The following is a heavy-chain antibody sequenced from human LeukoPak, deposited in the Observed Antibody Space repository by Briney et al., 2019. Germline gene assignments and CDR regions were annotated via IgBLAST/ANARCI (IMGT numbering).Heavy chain of an antibody. CDR1: GFTFSSYS. J-gene: IGHJ4*02. Sequence: GGSLRLSCAASGFTFSSYSMNWVRQAPGKGLEWVSSISSRSSYIYYADSVKGRFTISRDNAKNSLYLQMNSLRAEDTAVYYCARGGDVVVPAAYDFDYWGQGTLVTVSS. CDR3: ARGGDVVVPAAYDFDY. CDR2: ISSRSSYI. D-gene: IGHD2-2*01. V-gene: IGHV3-21*01.